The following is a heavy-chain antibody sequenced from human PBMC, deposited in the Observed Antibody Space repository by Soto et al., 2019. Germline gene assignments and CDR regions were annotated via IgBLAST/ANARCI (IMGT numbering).Heavy chain of an antibody. J-gene: IGHJ6*02. D-gene: IGHD2-2*03. V-gene: IGHV4-34*01. CDR3: ARGWIFAYYGMDV. Sequence: SETLSLTCAVYGGSFSGYYWSWIRQPPGKGLEWIGEINHSGSTNCNPSLKSRVTISVDTSRNQFSLKLSSVTAADTAVYYCARGWIFAYYGMDVWGQGTTVTVSS. CDR1: GGSFSGYY. CDR2: INHSGST.